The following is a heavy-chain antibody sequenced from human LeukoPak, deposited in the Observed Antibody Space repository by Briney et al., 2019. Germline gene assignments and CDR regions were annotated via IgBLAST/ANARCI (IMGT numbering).Heavy chain of an antibody. CDR1: GGSISSYY. CDR2: IYYSGST. D-gene: IGHD2-15*01. Sequence: ASETLFLTCTGSGGSISSYYWSWIRQPPGKGLEWIGDIYYSGSTNYNPSLKSRVTISVDTSKNQFSLKLSSVTAADTAVYYCARQMVDIVVVVADAFDIWGQGTMVTVSS. CDR3: ARQMVDIVVVVADAFDI. J-gene: IGHJ3*02. V-gene: IGHV4-59*08.